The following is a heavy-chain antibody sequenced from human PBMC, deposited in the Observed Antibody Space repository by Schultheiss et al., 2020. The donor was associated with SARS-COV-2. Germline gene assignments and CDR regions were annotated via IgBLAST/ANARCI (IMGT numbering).Heavy chain of an antibody. CDR3: AGGSIAAAGDY. J-gene: IGHJ4*02. CDR2: IYYSGST. D-gene: IGHD6-13*01. CDR1: GGSISSDY. Sequence: ETLSLTCTVSGGSISSDYWSWIRQSPGQGLEWIGSIYYSGSTNYNPSLKSRVTISVDTSKNQFSLKLSSVTAADTAVYYCAGGSIAAAGDYWGQGTLVTVS. V-gene: IGHV4-59*01.